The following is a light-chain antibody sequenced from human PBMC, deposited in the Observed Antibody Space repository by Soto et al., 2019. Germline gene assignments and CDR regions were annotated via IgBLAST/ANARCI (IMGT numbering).Light chain of an antibody. CDR3: QHRMNWPLT. V-gene: IGKV3-11*01. CDR1: QTINNN. CDR2: GAS. J-gene: IGKJ5*01. Sequence: VMTQAPATLSVSPGERATLSCRASQTINNNVAWYQLKDGQVPRLVIYGASTRATDIPARFSGSGSETDFTLTISSLEPEDFAVYYCQHRMNWPLTFGQGTRLEIK.